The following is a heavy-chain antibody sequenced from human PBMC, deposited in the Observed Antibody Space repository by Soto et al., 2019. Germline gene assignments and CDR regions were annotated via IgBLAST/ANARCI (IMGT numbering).Heavy chain of an antibody. J-gene: IGHJ3*02. Sequence: QVQLVQSGAEVKKPGSSVKVSCKASGGTFSSYAISWVRQAPGQGLEWMGGIIPIFGTANYAQKFQGRVTITADKSTSTAYMELSCLRSEDTAVYYCASPSDFGLLRAFDIWGQGTMVTVSS. CDR2: IIPIFGTA. V-gene: IGHV1-69*06. CDR1: GGTFSSYA. CDR3: ASPSDFGLLRAFDI. D-gene: IGHD3-3*01.